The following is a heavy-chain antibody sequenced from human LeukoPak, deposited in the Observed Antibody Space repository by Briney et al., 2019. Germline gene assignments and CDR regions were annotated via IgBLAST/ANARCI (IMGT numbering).Heavy chain of an antibody. D-gene: IGHD2-15*01. CDR2: VSFDGTNN. J-gene: IGHJ4*02. Sequence: PGRSLRLSCAASGFIFDNFAIHWVRQAPGKGLEWVSIVSFDGTNNFYADSVKGRLTVSRDNSKNTVYLHMNSLRPDDTAVYFCARDRNVVGADFDYWGQGTLVTVSS. CDR3: ARDRNVVGADFDY. V-gene: IGHV3-30*04. CDR1: GFIFDNFA.